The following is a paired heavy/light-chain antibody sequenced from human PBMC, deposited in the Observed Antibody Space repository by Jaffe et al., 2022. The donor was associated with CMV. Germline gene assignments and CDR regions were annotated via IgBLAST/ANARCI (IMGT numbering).Light chain of an antibody. CDR1: QSVRSD. CDR2: GAS. V-gene: IGKV3-15*01. J-gene: IGKJ4*01. Sequence: EVVMTQSPATLSVSPGEGATLSCRASQSVRSDLAWYQQRPGQAPRLLIYGASTRATGIPGRFSGSGSGTDFTLTISSLQSEDFAVYYCQQYNKWPPLTFGGGTKVEIK. CDR3: QQYNKWPPLT.
Heavy chain of an antibody. CDR1: GFSLSDYG. J-gene: IGHJ6*03. D-gene: IGHD3-22*01. CDR2: TWYNGKKE. Sequence: QVHLVESGGGVVQPGMSLRLSCEASGFSLSDYGMHWVRQAPGKGLEWVAFTWYNGKKEFYGDSVKGRFSVSRDNSKSTVYLHANSLRVEDTAMYYCAREGGEYDRGGHYPSPYYMDVWGKGTPVTVSS. V-gene: IGHV3-33*08. CDR3: AREGGEYDRGGHYPSPYYMDV.